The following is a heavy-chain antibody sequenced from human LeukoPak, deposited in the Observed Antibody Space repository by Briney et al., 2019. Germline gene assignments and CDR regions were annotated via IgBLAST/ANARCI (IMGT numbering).Heavy chain of an antibody. CDR2: ISYDGSNK. CDR1: GFTFSSYA. J-gene: IGHJ5*02. D-gene: IGHD3-10*01. Sequence: PGGSLRLSCAASGFTFSSYAMHWVRQAPGKGLEWVAVISYDGSNKYYADSVKGRFTISRDNSKNTLYLQMNSLRAEDTAVYYCARGKWFGELPPPCFDPWGQGTLVTVSS. V-gene: IGHV3-30*04. CDR3: ARGKWFGELPPPCFDP.